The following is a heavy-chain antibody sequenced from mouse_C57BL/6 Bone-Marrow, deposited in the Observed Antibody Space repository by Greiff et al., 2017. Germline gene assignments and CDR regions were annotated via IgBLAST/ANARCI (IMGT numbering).Heavy chain of an antibody. CDR3: ARWGGYYRGCAMDY. D-gene: IGHD2-12*01. Sequence: QVQLQQSGAELARPGASVKLSCKASGYTFTSYGISWVKQRTGQGLEWIGEIYPRSGNTYYTAKFKGKATLTADKSSSTAYMELRSLTSEDSAVEFCARWGGYYRGCAMDYWGQGTSVTVSS. CDR1: GYTFTSYG. CDR2: IYPRSGNT. V-gene: IGHV1-81*01. J-gene: IGHJ4*01.